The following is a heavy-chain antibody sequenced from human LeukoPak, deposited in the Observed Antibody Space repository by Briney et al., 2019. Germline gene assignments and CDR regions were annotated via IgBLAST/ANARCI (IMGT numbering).Heavy chain of an antibody. CDR1: GGSISSGDYY. CDR2: IYYSGST. V-gene: IGHV4-30-4*01. Sequence: SQTLSLTCTVSGGSISSGDYYWSWIRQPPGKGLEWIGYIYYSGSTYYNPSLKSRVTISVDTSKNQFSLKLSSVTAADTAVYYCARGGRSGYDYDAFDIWGQGTMVTVSS. CDR3: ARGGRSGYDYDAFDI. J-gene: IGHJ3*02. D-gene: IGHD5-12*01.